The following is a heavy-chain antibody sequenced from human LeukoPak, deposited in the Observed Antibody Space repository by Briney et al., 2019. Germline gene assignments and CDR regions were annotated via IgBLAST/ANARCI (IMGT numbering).Heavy chain of an antibody. J-gene: IGHJ6*02. Sequence: TGGSLRLSCAASGFTFSSYNMNWVRQAPGKGLEWVSSITSGGSYIYYPDSVKGRFTISRDNAKNSLYLQMNSLRAEDTAVYYCARETSYCSGGSCYYGMDVWGQGTTVTVSS. CDR1: GFTFSSYN. CDR2: ITSGGSYI. CDR3: ARETSYCSGGSCYYGMDV. V-gene: IGHV3-21*01. D-gene: IGHD2-15*01.